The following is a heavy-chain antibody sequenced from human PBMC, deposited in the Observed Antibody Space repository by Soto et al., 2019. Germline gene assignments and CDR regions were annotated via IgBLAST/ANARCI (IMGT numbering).Heavy chain of an antibody. CDR3: AREGCSSTSCYGVSWFDP. V-gene: IGHV3-21*01. Sequence: PGGSLRLSCAASGFTFSSYSMNWVRQAPGKGLEWVSSISSSSSYIYYADSVKGRFTISRDNAKNSLYLQMNSLRAEDTAVYYCAREGCSSTSCYGVSWFDPWGQGTLVTVSS. CDR2: ISSSSSYI. CDR1: GFTFSSYS. D-gene: IGHD2-2*01. J-gene: IGHJ5*02.